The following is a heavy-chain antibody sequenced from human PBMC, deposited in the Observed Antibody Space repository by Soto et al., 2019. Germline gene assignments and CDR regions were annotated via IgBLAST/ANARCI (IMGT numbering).Heavy chain of an antibody. CDR1: GGSISSSSYY. CDR3: ARHGAHCSGGSCYSEFAHGAFDI. V-gene: IGHV4-39*01. J-gene: IGHJ3*02. D-gene: IGHD2-15*01. CDR2: IYYSGST. Sequence: ETLSLTCTVSGGSISSSSYYWGWIRQPPGKGLEWIGSIYYSGSTYYNPSLKSRVTISVDTSKNQFSLKLSSVTAADTAVYYCARHGAHCSGGSCYSEFAHGAFDIWGQGTMVTVSS.